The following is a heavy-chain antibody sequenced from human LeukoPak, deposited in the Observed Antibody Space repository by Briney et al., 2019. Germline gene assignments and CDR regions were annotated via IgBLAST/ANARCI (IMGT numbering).Heavy chain of an antibody. D-gene: IGHD4-11*01. CDR2: IYTSGST. V-gene: IGHV4-61*02. CDR3: ARGNYVHNDAFDI. CDR1: GGSISSGSYY. J-gene: IGHJ3*02. Sequence: SQTLSLTCTVSGGSISSGSYYWSWIRQPAGKGLEWIGRIYTSGSTNYNPSLKSRVTISVDTSKNQFSLKLSSVTAADTAVYYCARGNYVHNDAFDIWGQGTMVTVSS.